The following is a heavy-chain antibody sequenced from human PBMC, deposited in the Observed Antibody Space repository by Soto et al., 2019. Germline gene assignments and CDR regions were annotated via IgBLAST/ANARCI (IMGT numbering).Heavy chain of an antibody. CDR3: ARVTTGWFDL. CDR2: IYYSGST. V-gene: IGHV4-31*03. CDR1: GGSISSGGYY. Sequence: SETLSLTCTVSGGSISSGGYYWSWIRQHPGKGLEWIGYIYYSGSTYYNPSLKSRVTISVDTSKNQFSLKLSSVTAADTAVYYCARVTTGWFDLWGQGTLVTVSS. J-gene: IGHJ5*02. D-gene: IGHD4-17*01.